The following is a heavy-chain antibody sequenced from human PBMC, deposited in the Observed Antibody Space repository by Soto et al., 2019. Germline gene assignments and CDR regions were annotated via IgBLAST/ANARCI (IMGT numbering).Heavy chain of an antibody. Sequence: QVQLQESGPGLVKPSQTLSLTCIVSGDSITSGNYYWSWIRQHPGKGLEWIGYIHHSGNTYYIPSLNSRLSLSMDTSKNQFSLQRSSVTAADTALYYWARPNYDIFTGLSGCDIWGQGTMVTVSS. D-gene: IGHD3-9*01. V-gene: IGHV4-31*03. J-gene: IGHJ3*02. CDR3: ARPNYDIFTGLSGCDI. CDR2: IHHSGNT. CDR1: GDSITSGNYY.